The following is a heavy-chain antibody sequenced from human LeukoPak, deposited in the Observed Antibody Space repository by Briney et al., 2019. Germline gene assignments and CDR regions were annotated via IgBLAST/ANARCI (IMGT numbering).Heavy chain of an antibody. CDR3: VRHVSSGWDYYNGLDV. V-gene: IGHV4-39*01. CDR1: GGSIGSSGFY. J-gene: IGHJ6*02. CDR2: IYYPEST. D-gene: IGHD6-19*01. Sequence: SETLTLTCKVSGGSIGSSGFYWGWIRQPPGKGLEWIGSIYYPESTHYNPSLESRVTISVDTSKYQVSLTLSSVTATDTAVYYCVRHVSSGWDYYNGLDVWGQGTTVTVSS.